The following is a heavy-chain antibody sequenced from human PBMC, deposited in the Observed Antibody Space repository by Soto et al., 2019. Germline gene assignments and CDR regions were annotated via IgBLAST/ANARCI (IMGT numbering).Heavy chain of an antibody. D-gene: IGHD2-15*01. CDR3: ARRYGGSIDY. CDR2: IYYSGST. CDR1: GGSISSSSYY. V-gene: IGHV4-39*01. J-gene: IGHJ4*02. Sequence: SETLSLTCTVSGGSISSSSYYWGWIRQPPGKGLEWIGSIYYSGSTYYNPSLKSRVTISVDTSKNQFSLKLSSVTAADTAVYYCARRYGGSIDYWGQGTLVTVSS.